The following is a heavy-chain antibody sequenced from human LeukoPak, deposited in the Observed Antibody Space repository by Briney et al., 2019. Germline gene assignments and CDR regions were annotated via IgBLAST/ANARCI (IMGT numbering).Heavy chain of an antibody. Sequence: VASVKVSCKASGYTFTGYYMHWVRQAPGQGLEWMGRINPNSGGTNYAQKFQGRVTMTRDTSISTAYMELSSLRSDDTAVYYCASPKDSDASAFDYWGQGTLVTVSS. V-gene: IGHV1-2*06. CDR1: GYTFTGYY. J-gene: IGHJ4*02. CDR2: INPNSGGT. CDR3: ASPKDSDASAFDY. D-gene: IGHD3/OR15-3a*01.